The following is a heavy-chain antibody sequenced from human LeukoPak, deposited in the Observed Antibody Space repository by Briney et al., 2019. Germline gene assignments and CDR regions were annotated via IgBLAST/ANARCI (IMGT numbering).Heavy chain of an antibody. V-gene: IGHV3-20*04. CDR2: INWNGGSR. J-gene: IGHJ6*04. D-gene: IGHD3-10*02. Sequence: PGGSLRLSCAACGFNFDDYVMNWVRQAPGKGLEWVSGINWNGGSRGYADSVKGRFTISRDNAKNSLYLQMNSLRAEDTAVYYCAELGITMIGGVWGKGTTVTISS. CDR1: GFNFDDYV. CDR3: AELGITMIGGV.